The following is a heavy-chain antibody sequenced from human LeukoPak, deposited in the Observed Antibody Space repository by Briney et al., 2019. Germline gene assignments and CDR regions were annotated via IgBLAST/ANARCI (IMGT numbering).Heavy chain of an antibody. CDR1: GYTFTSYG. V-gene: IGHV1-18*01. J-gene: IGHJ5*02. CDR2: SSAYNGNT. D-gene: IGHD6-13*01. CDR3: ARDYGSSGDYNWFDP. Sequence: ASVKVSCKASGYTFTSYGISWLRQAPGQGLEWMGWSSAYNGNTNYAQKLQGRVTMTTDTSTSTAYMELRSLRSDDTAVYYCARDYGSSGDYNWFDPWGQGTLVTVSS.